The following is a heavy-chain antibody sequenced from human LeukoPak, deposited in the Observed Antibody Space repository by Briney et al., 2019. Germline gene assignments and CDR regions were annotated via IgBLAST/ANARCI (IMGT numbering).Heavy chain of an antibody. V-gene: IGHV4-39*01. CDR1: GSIDSPSYY. J-gene: IGHJ4*02. D-gene: IGHD1-26*01. CDR3: ASLWEGGSYGRGSFDY. Sequence: SETLSLTCTDGSIDSPSYYWAWVRQPPGKGLEWIGSLYYNGNTYYNPSLQSRVSISLDTSKNQFSLKLSSVTAADTAVYYCASLWEGGSYGRGSFDYWGQGTLVTVSS. CDR2: LYYNGNT.